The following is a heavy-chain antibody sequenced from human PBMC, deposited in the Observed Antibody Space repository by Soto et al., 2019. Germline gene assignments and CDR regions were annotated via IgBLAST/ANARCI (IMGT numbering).Heavy chain of an antibody. D-gene: IGHD2-2*01. CDR3: AKDRSSTSCYAFDY. CDR1: GFTFRNYA. J-gene: IGHJ4*02. V-gene: IGHV3-23*01. CDR2: ISGSGGTT. Sequence: EVQLLGSGGGLVQPGGSLRLSCAASGFTFRNYAMSWARQAPGKGLEWVSAISGSGGTTHYADSVKGRFTISRDNSKNTLYLHMNSLRVEDTAVYHCAKDRSSTSCYAFDYWGQGSLVTVSS.